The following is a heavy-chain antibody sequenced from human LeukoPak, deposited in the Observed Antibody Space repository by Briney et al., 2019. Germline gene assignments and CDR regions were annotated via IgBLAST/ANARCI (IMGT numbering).Heavy chain of an antibody. CDR3: ARERDPRDYGDKRGYFQH. V-gene: IGHV3-48*02. D-gene: IGHD4-17*01. CDR2: ISSSSSTI. CDR1: GFTFSSYS. J-gene: IGHJ1*01. Sequence: PGGSLRLSCAASGFTFSSYSMNWVRQAPGKGLEWVSYISSSSSTIYYADSVKGRFTISRDNAKNSLYLQMNSLRDEDTAVYYCARERDPRDYGDKRGYFQHWGQGTLVTVSS.